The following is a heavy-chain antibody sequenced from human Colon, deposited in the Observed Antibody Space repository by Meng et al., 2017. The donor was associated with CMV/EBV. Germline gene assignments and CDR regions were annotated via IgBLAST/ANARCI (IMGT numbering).Heavy chain of an antibody. CDR3: AKDSSGWYYFDC. V-gene: IGHV3-23*01. CDR1: GFTFSSYA. CDR2: ISGRGSVT. J-gene: IGHJ4*02. Sequence: GGSLRLSCAASGFTFSSYAMSWVRQSPGKGLEWVSAISGRGSVTYYADSVKGRFTISRDNSKNTLYLQVNSLGAEDAAVYFCAKDSSGWYYFDCWGPGTLVTVSS. D-gene: IGHD6-19*01.